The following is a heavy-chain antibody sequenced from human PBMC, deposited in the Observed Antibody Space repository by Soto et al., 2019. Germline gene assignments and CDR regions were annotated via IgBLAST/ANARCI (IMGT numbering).Heavy chain of an antibody. D-gene: IGHD5-12*01. J-gene: IGHJ6*02. CDR2: ISSSSRTR. CDR3: AIHNRGGYKPYYYYYGMDV. V-gene: IGHV3-48*02. CDR1: LFTLGNYS. Sequence: VGALRLSCSSSLFTLGNYSMDLVLKAPVRVLGWVSYISSSSRTRYYAESVKGRFTISRDNAENSLYLQMNSLRDEDTAVYYCAIHNRGGYKPYYYYYGMDVWGQGTTVTVSS.